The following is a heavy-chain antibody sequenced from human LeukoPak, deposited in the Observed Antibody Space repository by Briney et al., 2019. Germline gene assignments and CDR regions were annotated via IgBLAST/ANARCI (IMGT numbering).Heavy chain of an antibody. Sequence: GGSLRLSCAISSFTFSGLAINWVRQAPGKGPEWVSYISSSGTTVYYADFVKGRFTISRDQRSLYLQMNSLRAEDTAVYYCAKIVDPNGVDYWVQGTLVTVSS. D-gene: IGHD2-21*01. V-gene: IGHV3-48*01. CDR2: ISSSGTTV. J-gene: IGHJ4*02. CDR3: AKIVDPNGVDY. CDR1: SFTFSGLA.